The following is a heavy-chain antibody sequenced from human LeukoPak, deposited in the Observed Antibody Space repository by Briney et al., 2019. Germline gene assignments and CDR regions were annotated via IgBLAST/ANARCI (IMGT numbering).Heavy chain of an antibody. D-gene: IGHD3-3*01. Sequence: ASVKVSCKASGYTFTSYGISWVRQAPGQGLEWMGWISAYNGNTNYAQKLQGRVTMTTDTSTSTAYMELRSLRSDDTAVYYCARGPITIFGVVIPFDYWSQGTLVTVSS. CDR3: ARGPITIFGVVIPFDY. CDR2: ISAYNGNT. V-gene: IGHV1-18*01. J-gene: IGHJ4*02. CDR1: GYTFTSYG.